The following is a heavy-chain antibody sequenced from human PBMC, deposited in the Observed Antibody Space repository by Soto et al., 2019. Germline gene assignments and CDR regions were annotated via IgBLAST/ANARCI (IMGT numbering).Heavy chain of an antibody. CDR2: IYYSGST. CDR1: XYD. CDR3: ARHNSITMVRGVIGWFDP. D-gene: IGHD3-10*01. V-gene: IGHV4-39*01. Sequence: XYDWGWIRQPPGKGLEWIGSIYYSGSTYYNPSLKSRVTISVDTSKNQFSLKLSSVTAADTAVYYCARHNSITMVRGVIGWFDPWGQGTLVTVSS. J-gene: IGHJ5*02.